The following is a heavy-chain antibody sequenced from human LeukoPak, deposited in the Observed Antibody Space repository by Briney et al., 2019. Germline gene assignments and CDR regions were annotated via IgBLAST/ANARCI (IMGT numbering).Heavy chain of an antibody. J-gene: IGHJ4*02. CDR1: GGPITTTNW. V-gene: IGHV4-4*02. Sequence: TSETLSLTCAVSGGPITTTNWWSWVRQPPGKGLEWIGEVHLSGATNYNPSLESRVSMSIDKSKNHLSLEVTSVTAADTAIYYCTRESGAFSPFGFWGQGTLLIVSS. D-gene: IGHD1-26*01. CDR2: VHLSGAT. CDR3: TRESGAFSPFGF.